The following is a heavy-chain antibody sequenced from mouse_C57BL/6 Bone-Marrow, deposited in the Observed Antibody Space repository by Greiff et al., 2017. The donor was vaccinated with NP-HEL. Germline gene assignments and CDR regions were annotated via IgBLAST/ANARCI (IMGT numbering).Heavy chain of an antibody. Sequence: QVQLQQPGAELVKPGASVKLSCKASGYTFTSYWMQWVKQRPGQGLEWIGEIDPSDSYTNYNQKFKGKATLTVDTSSSTAYMQLSSLTSEDSAVYYCARGLRRGDYYAMDDWGQGTSVTVSS. CDR1: GYTFTSYW. CDR2: IDPSDSYT. V-gene: IGHV1-50*01. D-gene: IGHD2-2*01. CDR3: ARGLRRGDYYAMDD. J-gene: IGHJ4*01.